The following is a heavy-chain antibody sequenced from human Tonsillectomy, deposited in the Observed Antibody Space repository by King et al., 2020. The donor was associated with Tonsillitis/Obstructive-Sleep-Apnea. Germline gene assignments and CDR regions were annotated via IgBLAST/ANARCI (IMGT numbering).Heavy chain of an antibody. Sequence: QMQLQESGPGLVKPSETLSLTCTVSGGSIRSTSQYWGWLRQPPGKGLEWIGSIYYSGSTYYNPSPKSRVIIYVDTSKNQFSLQRSTVTAADTAVYYCATGSPGRDAFDIWGQGTMVTVSS. V-gene: IGHV4-39*01. D-gene: IGHD1-26*01. J-gene: IGHJ3*02. CDR3: ATGSPGRDAFDI. CDR2: IYYSGST. CDR1: GGSIRSTSQY.